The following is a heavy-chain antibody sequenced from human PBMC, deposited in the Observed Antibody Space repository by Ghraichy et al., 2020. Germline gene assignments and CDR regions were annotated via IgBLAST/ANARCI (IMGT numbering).Heavy chain of an antibody. CDR3: ARTDDGTDRGGNSPPFDY. Sequence: SVKVSCKASGGTFSSYAISWVRQAPGQGLEWMGGIIPIFGTANYAQKFQGRVTITADKSTSTAYMELSSLRSEDTAVYYCARTDDGTDRGGNSPPFDYWGQGTLVTVSS. CDR2: IIPIFGTA. CDR1: GGTFSSYA. J-gene: IGHJ4*02. D-gene: IGHD4-23*01. V-gene: IGHV1-69*06.